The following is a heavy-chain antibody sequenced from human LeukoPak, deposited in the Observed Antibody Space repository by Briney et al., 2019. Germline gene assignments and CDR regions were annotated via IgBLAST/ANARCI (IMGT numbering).Heavy chain of an antibody. CDR1: GFIFSNYA. CDR3: AKNGDRGAYCTGGTCYPYFYYYMDV. D-gene: IGHD2-15*01. CDR2: ISSNGGTT. V-gene: IGHV3-23*01. Sequence: GGSLSLPCAASGFIFSNYAMRWVRQAPGKGLEWVSSISSNGGTTYYADSVKGRFTISRDNSKNTLYLQMNSLRAEDTAIYYCAKNGDRGAYCTGGTCYPYFYYYMDVWGKETTVTI. J-gene: IGHJ6*03.